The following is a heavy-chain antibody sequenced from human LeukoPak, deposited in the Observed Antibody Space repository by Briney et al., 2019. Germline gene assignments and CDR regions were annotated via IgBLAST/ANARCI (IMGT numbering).Heavy chain of an antibody. J-gene: IGHJ4*02. D-gene: IGHD5-24*01. V-gene: IGHV3-74*01. CDR2: VIRDGSFT. CDR3: VRDGDDFNFDY. CDR1: GLTFRSYW. Sequence: RRSLRLSCAASGLTFRSYWMHWVRQAPRKGLEWVSRVIRDGSFTNYADSVKGRFTISRDNAKNTLYLQMSSLRAEDTAVDFCVRDGDDFNFDYWGQGSLVTVSS.